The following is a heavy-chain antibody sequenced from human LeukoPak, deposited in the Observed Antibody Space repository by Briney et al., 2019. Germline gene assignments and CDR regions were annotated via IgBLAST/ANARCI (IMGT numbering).Heavy chain of an antibody. J-gene: IGHJ4*02. CDR3: ARDRGSGWTMDDY. D-gene: IGHD6-19*01. Sequence: EASVKVSCKASGGTFSSYAISWVRQAPGQGLEWMGWISAYNGNTNYAQKLQGRVTMTTDTSTSTAYMELRSLRSDDTAVYYCARDRGSGWTMDDYWGQGTLVTVSS. V-gene: IGHV1-18*01. CDR2: ISAYNGNT. CDR1: GGTFSSYA.